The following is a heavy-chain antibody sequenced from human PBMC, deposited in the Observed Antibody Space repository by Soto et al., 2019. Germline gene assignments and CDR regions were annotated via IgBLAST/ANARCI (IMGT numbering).Heavy chain of an antibody. CDR2: ISGNGGTT. J-gene: IGHJ4*02. Sequence: GGSLRLSCAASGFTFSSYGMSWVRQAPGKGLEWVSDISGNGGTTRYADSAKGRFTISRDNSKSTLYLQMNSLRVEDTAVYFCTKDQLADVIEAAGYWGQGTLVTVSS. V-gene: IGHV3-23*01. CDR1: GFTFSSYG. D-gene: IGHD6-13*01. CDR3: TKDQLADVIEAAGY.